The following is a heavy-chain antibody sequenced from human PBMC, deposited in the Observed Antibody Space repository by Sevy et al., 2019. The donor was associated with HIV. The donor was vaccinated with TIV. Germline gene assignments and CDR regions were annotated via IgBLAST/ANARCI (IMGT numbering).Heavy chain of an antibody. CDR1: GFTFSYYS. J-gene: IGHJ1*01. CDR3: ALERLSSNVAEYFQN. CDR2: ISLDGGNQ. V-gene: IGHV3-30-3*01. D-gene: IGHD1-1*01. Sequence: GGSLRLSCAASGFTFSYYSMHWVRQAPGKGLEWVATISLDGGNQHYADSVRGRFTISRDNSQNALFLQMNSLRPDDTALYYCALERLSSNVAEYFQNWGQGALVTVSS.